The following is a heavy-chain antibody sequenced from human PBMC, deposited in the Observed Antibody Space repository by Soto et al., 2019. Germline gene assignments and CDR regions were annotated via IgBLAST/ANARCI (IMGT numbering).Heavy chain of an antibody. J-gene: IGHJ4*02. CDR1: GGTFNKYA. CDR3: ARSMGSGGVGGGFDD. D-gene: IGHD3-16*01. Sequence: QVQLVQSGAEVKKPGSAVKISCKASGGTFNKYAMNWVRQAPGQGLEWMGGIIPIFDTPNYAQKFQGRLTITVDESTTTADMELSSLRSEDTAVYYCARSMGSGGVGGGFDDWGQGTQVTVSS. V-gene: IGHV1-69*01. CDR2: IIPIFDTP.